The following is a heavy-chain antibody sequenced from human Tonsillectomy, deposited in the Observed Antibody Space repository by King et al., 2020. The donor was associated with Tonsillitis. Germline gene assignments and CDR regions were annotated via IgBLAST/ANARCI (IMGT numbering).Heavy chain of an antibody. CDR3: ASDGYSTTWYYFGC. CDR2: ISYDGTNK. D-gene: IGHD6-13*01. Sequence: QVQLVESGGGVVQPGRSLRLSCAASGVTFSTYAMHWVRQAPGKGLEWVAVISYDGTNKYYADSVKGRFTISRENSKNTLYLQMNSLRPEDTAVYYCASDGYSTTWYYFGCWGQGSLVTVSS. V-gene: IGHV3-30-3*01. J-gene: IGHJ4*02. CDR1: GVTFSTYA.